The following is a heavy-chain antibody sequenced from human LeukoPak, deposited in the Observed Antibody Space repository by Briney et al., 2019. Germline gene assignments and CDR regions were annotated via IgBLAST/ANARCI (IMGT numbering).Heavy chain of an antibody. V-gene: IGHV4-59*08. Sequence: SETLSLTCTVSGGSISSYYWSWIRQPPGKGLEWIGYIYYSGSTNYNPSLKSRVIISVDTSKNQFSLKLSSVTAADTAVYYCARGQRGWPEVFDYWGQGTLVTVSS. J-gene: IGHJ4*02. D-gene: IGHD2-15*01. CDR2: IYYSGST. CDR1: GGSISSYY. CDR3: ARGQRGWPEVFDY.